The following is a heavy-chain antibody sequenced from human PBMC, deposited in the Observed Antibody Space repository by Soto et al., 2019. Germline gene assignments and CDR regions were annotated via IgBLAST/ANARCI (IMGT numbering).Heavy chain of an antibody. Sequence: EVQLLESGGGLVQPGGSLRLSCAASGFTFSSYAMSWVRQAPGKGLEWVSAISGSGGSTYYAASVKGRFTISRDNCKNTLYLQMNSLRAEDTAVYYCVYDYIWGSYRREHWGQGTLVTVSS. V-gene: IGHV3-23*01. CDR2: ISGSGGST. CDR1: GFTFSSYA. CDR3: VYDYIWGSYRREH. J-gene: IGHJ1*01. D-gene: IGHD3-16*02.